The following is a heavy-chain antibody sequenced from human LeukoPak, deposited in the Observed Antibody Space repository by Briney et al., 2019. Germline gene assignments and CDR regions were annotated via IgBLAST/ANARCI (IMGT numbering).Heavy chain of an antibody. D-gene: IGHD3-22*01. CDR3: AREGPDYYDSSGYPNFDY. CDR2: IKSDGSST. Sequence: GGSLRHSREASGFTFSSYWMHWVCQAPGEGLVWVSRIKSDGSSTRYADSVKGRFTISRDNAKNTLYLQMNSLSAEDTAVYYCAREGPDYYDSSGYPNFDYWGQGTLVTVSS. V-gene: IGHV3-74*01. CDR1: GFTFSSYW. J-gene: IGHJ4*02.